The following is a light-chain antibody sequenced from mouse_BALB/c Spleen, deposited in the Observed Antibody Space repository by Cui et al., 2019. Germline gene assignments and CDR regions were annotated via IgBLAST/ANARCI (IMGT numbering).Light chain of an antibody. CDR3: KQSYNLRT. CDR2: WAS. J-gene: IGKJ1*01. Sequence: IVMSQSQSSLAVSAGEKVTISCNSSQSLLNSRTRKNYLAWYQQKPGQSPKLLIYWASTRESGVPDRFTGSGSGTDFTLTSSSVQAEDLAVYYCKQSYNLRTFGGGTKLEIK. V-gene: IGKV8-21*01. CDR1: QSLLNSRTRKNY.